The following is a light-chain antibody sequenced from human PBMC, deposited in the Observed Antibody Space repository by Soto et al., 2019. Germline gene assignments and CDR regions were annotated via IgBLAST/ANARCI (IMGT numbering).Light chain of an antibody. Sequence: EVVMTQSPATLSVSPGEGATLSCRASQGIGDTLAWYQHKPGQTPRLLIYDASTRATGIPGRFSGSGSGKDFTLTISGLQSEDFAIYYCLQYDTWPPGTFGQGTKVDIK. CDR2: DAS. CDR1: QGIGDT. CDR3: LQYDTWPPGT. J-gene: IGKJ1*01. V-gene: IGKV3-15*01.